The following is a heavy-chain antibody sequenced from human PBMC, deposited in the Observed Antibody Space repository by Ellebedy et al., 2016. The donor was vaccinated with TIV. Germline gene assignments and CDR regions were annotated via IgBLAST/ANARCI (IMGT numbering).Heavy chain of an antibody. V-gene: IGHV3-74*01. CDR1: GFTFTQYW. CDR2: INSDGSST. D-gene: IGHD3-9*01. CDR3: AKDSGGTEDLLTGIDH. Sequence: PGGSLRLSCAASGFTFTQYWLHWVRQAPGKGPVWVSRINSDGSSTTYADSVKGRFTVSRDNSKNTLFLQMSSLRTEDTAVYFCAKDSGGTEDLLTGIDHWGRGTLVTVSS. J-gene: IGHJ4*02.